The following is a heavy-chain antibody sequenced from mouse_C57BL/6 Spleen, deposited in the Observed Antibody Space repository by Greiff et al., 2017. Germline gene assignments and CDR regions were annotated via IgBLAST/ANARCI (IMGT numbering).Heavy chain of an antibody. CDR2: IDPSDSYT. V-gene: IGHV1-69*01. CDR3: ARDLYSKGSWFAY. Sequence: QVQLQQPGAELVMPGASVKLSCKASGYTFTSYWMHWVKQRPGQGLEWIGEIDPSDSYTNYNQKFKGKSTLTVDKSSSTAYMQLSSLTSEDAAVYYYARDLYSKGSWFAYWGQGTLVTVSA. CDR1: GYTFTSYW. J-gene: IGHJ3*01. D-gene: IGHD2-5*01.